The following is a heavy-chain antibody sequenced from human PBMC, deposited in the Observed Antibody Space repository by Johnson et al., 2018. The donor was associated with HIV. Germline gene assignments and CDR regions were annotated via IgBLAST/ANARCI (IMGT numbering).Heavy chain of an antibody. V-gene: IGHV3-30*02. J-gene: IGHJ3*02. D-gene: IGHD2/OR15-2a*01. CDR2: IRYDGSDK. CDR3: AKVLLPQDAFDI. Sequence: QVQLVESGGGVVQPGRSLRLSCTASGFTFSSYDMHWVRQAPGKGLEWVAFIRYDGSDKHYAASVKGRFTISRDNSKNTVYLQTNSLRAEDSAVYYCAKVLLPQDAFDIWGQGTMVTVSS. CDR1: GFTFSSYD.